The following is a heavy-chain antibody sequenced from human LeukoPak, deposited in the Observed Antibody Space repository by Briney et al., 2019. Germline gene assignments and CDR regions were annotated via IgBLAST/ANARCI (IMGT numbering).Heavy chain of an antibody. Sequence: GGSLRLSCAASGFTFADYGMSWVRQAPGKGLEWVSGINWNGGSTGYADSVKGRFTISRDNAKNSLYLQMNSLRAEDTALYYCARDRGGYYDSSGYHDYWGQGTLVTVSS. D-gene: IGHD3-22*01. V-gene: IGHV3-20*04. CDR3: ARDRGGYYDSSGYHDY. J-gene: IGHJ4*02. CDR1: GFTFADYG. CDR2: INWNGGST.